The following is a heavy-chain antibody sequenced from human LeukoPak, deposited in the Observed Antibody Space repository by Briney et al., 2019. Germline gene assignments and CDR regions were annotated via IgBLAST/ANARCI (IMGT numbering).Heavy chain of an antibody. J-gene: IGHJ3*02. D-gene: IGHD3-10*01. CDR2: IYYSGST. V-gene: IGHV4-59*01. CDR1: GGSISSYY. Sequence: PSETLSLTCTVSGGSISSYYWSWIRQPPGKGLEWIGYIYYSGSTNYNPSLKSRVTISVDTSKNQFSLKLSSVTAADTAVYYCARAGQLRAQDAFDIWGQGTMVTVSS. CDR3: ARAGQLRAQDAFDI.